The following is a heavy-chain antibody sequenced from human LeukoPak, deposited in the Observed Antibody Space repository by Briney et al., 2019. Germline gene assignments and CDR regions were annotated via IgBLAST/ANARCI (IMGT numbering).Heavy chain of an antibody. V-gene: IGHV1-24*01. CDR1: GYTLTELS. J-gene: IGHJ1*01. CDR2: FDPEDGET. CDR3: GSYGSGSYTEYFQH. Sequence: GASVKVSCRVSGYTLTELSMHWVRQAPGKGLEWXXXFDPEDGETIYAQKFQGRVTMTEDTSTDTAYMELSSLRSEDTAVYYCGSYGSGSYTEYFQHWGQGTLVTVSS. D-gene: IGHD3-10*01.